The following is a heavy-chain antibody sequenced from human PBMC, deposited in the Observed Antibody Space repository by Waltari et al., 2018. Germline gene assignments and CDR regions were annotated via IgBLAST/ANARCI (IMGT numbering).Heavy chain of an antibody. CDR2: IYSGGST. CDR3: ARVNTYDSSGRARYWYFDL. V-gene: IGHV3-53*01. Sequence: EVQLVESGGGLVQPGGSLRLSCAASGFTVSSNYMSWVRQAPGKGLEWVSVIYSGGSTYYADSVKGRFTISRDNSKNTLYLQMNSLRAEDTAVYYCARVNTYDSSGRARYWYFDLWGRGTLVTVSS. CDR1: GFTVSSNY. D-gene: IGHD3-22*01. J-gene: IGHJ2*01.